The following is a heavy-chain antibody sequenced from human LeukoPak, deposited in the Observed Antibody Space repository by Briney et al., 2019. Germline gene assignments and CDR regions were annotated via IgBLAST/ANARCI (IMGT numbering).Heavy chain of an antibody. CDR3: ARQGGWGGGLSFFDS. D-gene: IGHD3-16*01. V-gene: IGHV4-39*01. Sequence: SETLSLTCTVSGVSISTTSYYWGWIRQTPGKGLEWIGSMLYRGSTYYSPSLRSRVIISVDASKNQFFLTLSAVTATDTAVYYCARQGGWGGGLSFFDSWGQGTLVTVSS. CDR1: GVSISTTSYY. CDR2: MLYRGST. J-gene: IGHJ4*02.